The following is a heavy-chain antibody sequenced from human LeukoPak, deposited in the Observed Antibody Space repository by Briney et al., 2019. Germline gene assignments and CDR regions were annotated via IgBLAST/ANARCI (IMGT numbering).Heavy chain of an antibody. D-gene: IGHD1-7*01. J-gene: IGHJ4*02. CDR2: ISGSGGST. CDR3: VAQVLELPSSGFVFVGRFDY. CDR1: GFTFSSYA. V-gene: IGHV3-23*01. Sequence: PGGSLRLSCAASGFTFSSYAMSWVRQAPGKGLEWVSAISGSGGSTYYADSVKGRFTISRDNSKNTLYLQMNSLRAEDTAVYYCVAQVLELPSSGFVFVGRFDYWGQGTLVTVSS.